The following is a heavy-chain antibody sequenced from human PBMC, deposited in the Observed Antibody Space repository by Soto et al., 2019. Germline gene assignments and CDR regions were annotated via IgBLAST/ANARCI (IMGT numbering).Heavy chain of an antibody. CDR3: ARDRGYDPVLYYFDY. V-gene: IGHV1-69*13. Sequence: ASVKVSCKASGGTFSSYAISWVRQAPGQGLEWMGGIIPIFGTANYAQKFQGRVTITADESTSTAYMELSSLRSEDTAVYYCARDRGYDPVLYYFDYWGQGTLVTVSS. CDR2: IIPIFGTA. D-gene: IGHD5-12*01. J-gene: IGHJ4*02. CDR1: GGTFSSYA.